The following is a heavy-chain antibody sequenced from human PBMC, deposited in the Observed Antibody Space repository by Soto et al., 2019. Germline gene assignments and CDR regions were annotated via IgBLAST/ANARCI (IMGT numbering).Heavy chain of an antibody. J-gene: IGHJ4*02. Sequence: QVQLVESGGGLVKPGGSLRLSCAASGFTFTDYYMSWIRQAPGKGLEWVSYISSSGRTIYYADTVKGRFTISRENAKKSLDLQMNSLRAEDTAVYYCARNREHFDYWVQGTLVTVSS. V-gene: IGHV3-11*01. CDR3: ARNREHFDY. CDR1: GFTFTDYY. CDR2: ISSSGRTI.